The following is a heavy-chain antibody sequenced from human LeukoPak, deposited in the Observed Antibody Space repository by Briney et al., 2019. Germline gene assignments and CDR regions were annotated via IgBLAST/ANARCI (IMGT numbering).Heavy chain of an antibody. Sequence: SETLSLTCAVSSGSISSSNWWNWVRQPPGKGLEWIGEIYHSGSTNYNPSLKSRVTISVDKSKNQFSLKVSSVTAADTAVYYCASAGFRAASGNWFDPWGQGTLVTVSS. CDR3: ASAGFRAASGNWFDP. D-gene: IGHD6-13*01. J-gene: IGHJ5*02. CDR2: IYHSGST. V-gene: IGHV4-4*02. CDR1: SGSISSSNW.